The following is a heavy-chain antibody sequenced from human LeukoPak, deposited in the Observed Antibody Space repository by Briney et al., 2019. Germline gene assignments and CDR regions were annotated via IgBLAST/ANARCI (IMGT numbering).Heavy chain of an antibody. V-gene: IGHV3-53*01. D-gene: IGHD3-22*01. CDR3: ARATYYHDSSGYYVFYFDN. CDR2: IYSGGST. Sequence: GGSLRLSCAASGFTFSSYAMHWVRQAPGKGLEWVPVIYSGGSTYYADSVKGRFTISRDNSKNTLYLQMNSLRAEDTAVYYCARATYYHDSSGYYVFYFDNWGQGRLVTVSS. J-gene: IGHJ4*02. CDR1: GFTFSSYA.